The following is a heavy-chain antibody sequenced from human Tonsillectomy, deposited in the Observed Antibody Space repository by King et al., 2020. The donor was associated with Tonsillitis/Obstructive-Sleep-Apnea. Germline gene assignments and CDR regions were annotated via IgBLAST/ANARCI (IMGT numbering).Heavy chain of an antibody. Sequence: VQLVESGAEVRKPGASVKVSCEASGYPFTNNYIHWVRQAPGQGLEWMGRTDPDSGGTNFAQKFHARVTMTSDTFIKTAYLELNSLTSDDTAVYYCARGTPTVGFDYWGQGILVTVSS. J-gene: IGHJ4*02. CDR2: TDPDSGGT. V-gene: IGHV1-2*06. D-gene: IGHD4-23*01. CDR3: ARGTPTVGFDY. CDR1: GYPFTNNY.